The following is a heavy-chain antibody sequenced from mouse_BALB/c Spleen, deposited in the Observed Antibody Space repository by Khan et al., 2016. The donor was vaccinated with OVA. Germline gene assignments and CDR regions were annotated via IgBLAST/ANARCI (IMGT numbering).Heavy chain of an antibody. V-gene: IGHV3-2*02. CDR3: ARDGSRYNYAMDY. CDR2: ISYSGST. D-gene: IGHD2-3*01. J-gene: IGHJ4*01. CDR1: GYSITSDYA. Sequence: EVQLQQSGPGLVKPSQSLSLTCTVTGYSITSDYAWNWIRQFPGNKLEWMGYISYSGSTHYNPALKSRISITRHPSKTQFFLPFNSVTTEDTATSYCARDGSRYNYAMDYWGEGTSVTVSS.